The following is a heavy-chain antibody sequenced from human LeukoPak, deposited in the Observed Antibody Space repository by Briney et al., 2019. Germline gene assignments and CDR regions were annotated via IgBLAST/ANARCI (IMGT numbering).Heavy chain of an antibody. Sequence: PSETLSLTCTVSGGSISSYYWSWVRQPPGKGLEWIGYIYYSGSTNYNPSLKSRVTISVDTSKNQFSLKLSSVTAADTAVYYCARGPAGRRLSYYDSSGYYYDPFDYWGQGTLVTVSS. V-gene: IGHV4-59*12. CDR1: GGSISSYY. CDR3: ARGPAGRRLSYYDSSGYYYDPFDY. CDR2: IYYSGST. J-gene: IGHJ4*02. D-gene: IGHD3-22*01.